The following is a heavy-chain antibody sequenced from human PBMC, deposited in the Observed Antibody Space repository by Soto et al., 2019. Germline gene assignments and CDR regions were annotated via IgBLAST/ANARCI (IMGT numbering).Heavy chain of an antibody. CDR3: AREGIPGYFDS. Sequence: EVQLVESGGGLVQPGGSLRLSCAASGFTFSGYWMSWVRQPPGKGLEWVAKIKQDGSEKDYVDSVKGRFTISRDNAKNSLYLQMNSLRAEDTSVYYCAREGIPGYFDSWGRGPLVTVSS. CDR2: IKQDGSEK. V-gene: IGHV3-7*01. CDR1: GFTFSGYW. D-gene: IGHD6-13*01. J-gene: IGHJ4*02.